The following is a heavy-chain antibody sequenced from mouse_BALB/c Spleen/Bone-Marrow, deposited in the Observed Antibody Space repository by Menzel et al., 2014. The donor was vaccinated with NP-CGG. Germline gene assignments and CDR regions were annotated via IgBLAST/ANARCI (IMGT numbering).Heavy chain of an antibody. CDR3: ATMITDWSFEV. V-gene: IGHV14-3*02. CDR1: GFNIKDIY. D-gene: IGHD2-4*01. CDR2: IDPANGNT. Sequence: EVKLQESGAELVKPGASVKLSCTASGFNIKDIYMHWVKQRPEQGLEWIGRIDPANGNTKYDPKFQGKATITADTSSNTAFLQLSSLTSEDTAVYYCATMITDWSFEVWGAGTTVTASS. J-gene: IGHJ1*01.